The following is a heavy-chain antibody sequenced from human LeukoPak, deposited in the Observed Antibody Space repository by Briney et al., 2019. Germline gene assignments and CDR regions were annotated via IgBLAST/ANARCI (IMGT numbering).Heavy chain of an antibody. J-gene: IGHJ5*02. CDR1: GYTFTSYD. Sequence: ASVKVSCKASGYTFTSYDINWVRQATGQGFEWMGWMNPNSGNTGYAQKFQGRVTITRNTSISTAYMELSSLRSEDTAVYYCARDQEPGIAAAPNWFDPWGQGTLVTVSS. CDR3: ARDQEPGIAAAPNWFDP. CDR2: MNPNSGNT. V-gene: IGHV1-8*03. D-gene: IGHD6-13*01.